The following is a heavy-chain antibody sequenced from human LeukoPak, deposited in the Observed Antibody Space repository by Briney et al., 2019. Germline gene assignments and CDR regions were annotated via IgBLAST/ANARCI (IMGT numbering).Heavy chain of an antibody. CDR1: VGTFSRYA. Sequence: SVKVSCKACVGTFSRYAISWVGQAPRQALEGMGRIIHIFRTANYAQKFAGRVTITADKSTSTAYMELSSLRYEDTAVYYCAREENDSSSNYWGQGTLVTVSS. J-gene: IGHJ4*02. CDR2: IIHIFRTA. V-gene: IGHV1-69*06. CDR3: AREENDSSSNY. D-gene: IGHD6-6*01.